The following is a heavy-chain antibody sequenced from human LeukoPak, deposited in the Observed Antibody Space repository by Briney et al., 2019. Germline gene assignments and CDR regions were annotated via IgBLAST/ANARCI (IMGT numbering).Heavy chain of an antibody. CDR2: INPNSGGT. D-gene: IGHD1-1*01. CDR3: ARDGVDWNHSVYHFDY. Sequence: ASVKVSCKASGYTFTCYDMHWVRQAPGQGLEWMGWINPNSGGTNYAQKFQGRVTMTRDTSISTAYMELSRLRSDNTAVYYCARDGVDWNHSVYHFDYGGQGTLVTVSS. CDR1: GYTFTCYD. J-gene: IGHJ4*02. V-gene: IGHV1-2*02.